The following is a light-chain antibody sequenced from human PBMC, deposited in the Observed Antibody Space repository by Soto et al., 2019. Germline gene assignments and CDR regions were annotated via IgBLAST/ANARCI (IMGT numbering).Light chain of an antibody. V-gene: IGKV3-11*01. J-gene: IGKJ3*01. CDR3: QQRSNWPGFT. CDR1: QRVSSY. Sequence: EIVLTQSPATLSLSPGERATLSCRASQRVSSYLAWYQQKTGQAPRLLIYDASNRATGIPARFSGSGSGTDFTLTISSLEPEDFAVYYCQQRSNWPGFTFGPGTKVDIK. CDR2: DAS.